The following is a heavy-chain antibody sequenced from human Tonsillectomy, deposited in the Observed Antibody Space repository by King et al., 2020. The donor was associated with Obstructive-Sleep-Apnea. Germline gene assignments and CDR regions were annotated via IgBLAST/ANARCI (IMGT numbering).Heavy chain of an antibody. CDR1: GGSISSGGYS. Sequence: QLQESGSGLVKPSQTLSLTCAVSGGSISSGGYSWSWIRQPLGKGLEWIGYIYHSGSTYYNPSLKSRVTISVDRSKNQFSLKLSSVTAADTAVYYCAREKGHYYDSSGYSFFDYWGQGTLVTVSS. D-gene: IGHD3-22*01. CDR2: IYHSGST. J-gene: IGHJ4*02. CDR3: AREKGHYYDSSGYSFFDY. V-gene: IGHV4-30-2*01.